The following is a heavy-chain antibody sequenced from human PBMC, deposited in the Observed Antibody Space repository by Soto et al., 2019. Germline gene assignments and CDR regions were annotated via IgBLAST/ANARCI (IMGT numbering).Heavy chain of an antibody. J-gene: IGHJ4*02. CDR2: MHYSGST. D-gene: IGHD3-10*01. CDR1: GGSISTGGFY. CDR3: ARYYYASGSYSNLFDY. V-gene: IGHV4-31*03. Sequence: QVQLQESGPGLVKPSQTLSLTCTVSGGSISTGGFYCSWIRQNPGKGLEWIGYMHYSGSTYYNPYINSSFTISVDTSKNQFSLKLSSVTAADTAVYYCARYYYASGSYSNLFDYWGQGTLVTVSS.